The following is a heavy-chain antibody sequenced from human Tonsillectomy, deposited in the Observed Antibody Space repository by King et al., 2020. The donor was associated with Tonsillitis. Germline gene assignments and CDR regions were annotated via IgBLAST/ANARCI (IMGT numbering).Heavy chain of an antibody. CDR1: GGAISSGGYS. J-gene: IGHJ6*02. CDR2: IYHSGST. D-gene: IGHD6-13*01. Sequence: VQLQESGSGLVKPSQTLSLTCAVSGGAISSGGYSWSWIRQPPGKGLEWIWYIYHSGSTYYNPSRKSRVTISVERTKNQFSLKLSSVTAADTAVYYCAGSGYSSSWYVYYYGMDVWGQGTTVTVSS. CDR3: AGSGYSSSWYVYYYGMDV. V-gene: IGHV4-30-2*01.